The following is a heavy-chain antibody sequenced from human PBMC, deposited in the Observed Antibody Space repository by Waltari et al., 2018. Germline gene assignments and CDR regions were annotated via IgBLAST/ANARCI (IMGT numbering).Heavy chain of an antibody. V-gene: IGHV3-30*03. CDR1: GFTFTHHA. CDR2: IAYDGKTD. CDR3: ARGRFLEWLFLDF. J-gene: IGHJ4*02. Sequence: QVELVESGGGVVQPGRSLSLSCEASGFTFTHHAMHWVRQAPGKGLEWLALIAYDGKTDFYADSVKGRFTISRDNSKSTLHLQMNRLKTEDTAIYFCARGRFLEWLFLDFWGQGALVTVSS. D-gene: IGHD3-3*01.